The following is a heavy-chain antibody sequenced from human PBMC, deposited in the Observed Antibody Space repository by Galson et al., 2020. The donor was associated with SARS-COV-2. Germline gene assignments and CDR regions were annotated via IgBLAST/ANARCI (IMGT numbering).Heavy chain of an antibody. CDR2: IRAYNGNT. CDR3: ERLEQLWPMDAFDI. CDR1: GYTFTSYG. D-gene: IGHD5-18*01. J-gene: IGHJ3*02. V-gene: IGHV1-18*01. Sequence: ASVKVSCKASGYTFTSYGISWVRQAPGQGLEWMGWIRAYNGNTNYAQKLQGRVTMTTDTSTSTAYMELRSLRSDDTAVYYCERLEQLWPMDAFDIWGQGTMVTVSS.